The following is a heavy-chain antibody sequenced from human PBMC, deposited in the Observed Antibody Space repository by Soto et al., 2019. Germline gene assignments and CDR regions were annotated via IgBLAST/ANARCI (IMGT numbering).Heavy chain of an antibody. CDR2: IYYRGNT. V-gene: IGHV4-39*07. Sequence: SETLSLTCTVSGGSISSSSYYWGWIRQPPGKGLEWIGSIYYRGNTYYNPSLKSRVTISVDKSKNQFSLKLSSVTAADTAVYYCARDLRSGTVDYWGQGTLVTVSS. CDR1: GGSISSSSYY. CDR3: ARDLRSGTVDY. D-gene: IGHD6-25*01. J-gene: IGHJ4*02.